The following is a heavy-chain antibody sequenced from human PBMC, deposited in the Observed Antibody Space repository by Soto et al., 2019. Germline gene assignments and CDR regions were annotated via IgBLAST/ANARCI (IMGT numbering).Heavy chain of an antibody. Sequence: GGSLRLSCAASGFTFSSYSMNWVRQAPGKGLEWVSYISSSSSTIYYADSVKGRFTISRDNAKNSLYLQMNSLRAEDTAVYYCARVGSFYDSSGYYYYFDYWGQGTLVTVSS. CDR2: ISSSSSTI. CDR1: GFTFSSYS. CDR3: ARVGSFYDSSGYYYYFDY. D-gene: IGHD3-22*01. J-gene: IGHJ4*02. V-gene: IGHV3-48*04.